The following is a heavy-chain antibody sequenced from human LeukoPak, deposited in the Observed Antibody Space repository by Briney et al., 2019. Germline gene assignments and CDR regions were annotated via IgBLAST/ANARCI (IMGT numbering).Heavy chain of an antibody. Sequence: PGGSLRLSCEASGFIFDDYARHWVRQVPGKGLEWLSGISWKSDSMRYADSVKGRFTVSRDNAKNSLYLQMNSLSPEDTAFYYCAKDGGHSSVLYYFESWGQGPLVTVSS. J-gene: IGHJ4*02. CDR1: GFIFDDYA. V-gene: IGHV3-9*01. CDR3: AKDGGHSSVLYYFES. D-gene: IGHD3-22*01. CDR2: ISWKSDSM.